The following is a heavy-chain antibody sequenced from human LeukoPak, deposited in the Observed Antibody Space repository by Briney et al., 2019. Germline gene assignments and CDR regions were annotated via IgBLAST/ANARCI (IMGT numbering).Heavy chain of an antibody. D-gene: IGHD1-26*01. Sequence: GGSLRLSCAASGFTISTYGMHWVRQAPGKGLEWAALFSSDGSTKYYADSGKGRFTISRDNSKNTLYLQMNSLRAEDTAVYYCAKSGGSYYSTLDSWGQGTLVTVSS. CDR3: AKSGGSYYSTLDS. J-gene: IGHJ4*02. CDR2: FSSDGSTK. CDR1: GFTISTYG. V-gene: IGHV3-30*18.